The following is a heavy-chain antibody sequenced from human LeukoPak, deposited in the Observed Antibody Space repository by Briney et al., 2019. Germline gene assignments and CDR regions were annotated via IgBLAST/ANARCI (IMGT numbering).Heavy chain of an antibody. CDR3: ARGLFSSFDI. CDR2: IREDGGDK. V-gene: IGHV3-7*04. J-gene: IGHJ3*02. Sequence: PGGSLRLSCAASGFPFSDHLMNWLRQAPGKGLEWVANIREDGGDKHYVDSMEGRLTISRDNAKDSLYLQMDSLRADDTAVYYCARGLFSSFDIWGQGTMVTVSS. CDR1: GFPFSDHL.